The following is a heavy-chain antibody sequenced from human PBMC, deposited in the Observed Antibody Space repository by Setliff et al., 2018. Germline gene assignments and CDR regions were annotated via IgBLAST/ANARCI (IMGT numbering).Heavy chain of an antibody. CDR2: INPSSGRT. V-gene: IGHV1-46*01. CDR3: ARDVFPYHYEGAFDI. J-gene: IGHJ3*02. CDR1: GYTFSRNY. Sequence: ASVKVSCKAYGYTFSRNYITWVRQAPGLGLEWMGTINPSSGRTSYAQKFQGRVTMTRDTSTSTVYRDMSSLRSEGTAVYYCARDVFPYHYEGAFDIWGQGTMVTVSS. D-gene: IGHD3-22*01.